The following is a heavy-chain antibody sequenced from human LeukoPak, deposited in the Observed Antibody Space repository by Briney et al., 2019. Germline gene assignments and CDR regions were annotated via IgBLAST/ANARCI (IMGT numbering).Heavy chain of an antibody. CDR3: ARHYYDSSNFDY. J-gene: IGHJ4*02. Sequence: SQTLSLTCTVSGGSISSGGYYWSWIRQHPGKGLERIGYIYYSGSTYYNPSLKSRVTISVDTSKNQFSLKLSSVTAADTAVYYCARHYYDSSNFDYWGQGTLVTVSS. CDR2: IYYSGST. D-gene: IGHD3-22*01. V-gene: IGHV4-31*03. CDR1: GGSISSGGYY.